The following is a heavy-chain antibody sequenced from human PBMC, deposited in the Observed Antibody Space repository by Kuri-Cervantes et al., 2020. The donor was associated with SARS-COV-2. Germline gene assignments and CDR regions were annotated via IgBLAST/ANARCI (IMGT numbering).Heavy chain of an antibody. V-gene: IGHV3-23*01. CDR2: ISGSGGST. CDR3: AKDQRGNPDHFDY. J-gene: IGHJ4*02. CDR1: GFTFSSYG. Sequence: GGSLRLSCAASGFTFSSYGMSWVRQAPGKGLEWVSAISGSGGSTYYADSVKGRFTISRDNSKNTLYLQMNSLRAEDTAVYYCAKDQRGNPDHFDYWGQGTLVTVSS. D-gene: IGHD1-14*01.